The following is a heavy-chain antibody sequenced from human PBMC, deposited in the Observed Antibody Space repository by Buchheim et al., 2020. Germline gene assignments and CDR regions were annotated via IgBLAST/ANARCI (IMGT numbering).Heavy chain of an antibody. J-gene: IGHJ2*01. CDR3: TVDKHTVTEDWYFDL. D-gene: IGHD4-17*01. CDR2: IRGKASGGTS. Sequence: EVQLVESGGGLVKPGRSLRLSCTASGFTFGDYAMSWFRQAPGKGLEWVGFIRGKASGGTSEYAASVRGRFTISRDDSTSIPYLQMNRLNSEDTAVYYCTVDKHTVTEDWYFDLWGRGTL. CDR1: GFTFGDYA. V-gene: IGHV3-49*05.